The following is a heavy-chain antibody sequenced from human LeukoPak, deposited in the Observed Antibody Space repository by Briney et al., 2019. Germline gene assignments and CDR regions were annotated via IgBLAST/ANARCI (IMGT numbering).Heavy chain of an antibody. Sequence: GGSLRLSCAASGFTFSSYGMHWVRQAPGKGLEWVAVIWYDGSNKYYADSVKGRFTISRDNAKNSLYLQMNSLRAEDTAVYYCARHWASRLFDYWGQGTLVTVSS. CDR3: ARHWASRLFDY. V-gene: IGHV3-33*01. J-gene: IGHJ4*02. CDR1: GFTFSSYG. D-gene: IGHD3-16*01. CDR2: IWYDGSNK.